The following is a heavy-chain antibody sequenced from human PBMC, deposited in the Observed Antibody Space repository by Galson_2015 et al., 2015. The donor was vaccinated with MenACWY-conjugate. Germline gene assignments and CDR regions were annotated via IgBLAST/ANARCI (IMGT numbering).Heavy chain of an antibody. CDR2: ISGRGDTT. CDR1: GFTFSSYA. J-gene: IGHJ6*03. CDR3: AKRYGDYEYYYYMDV. V-gene: IGHV3-23*01. D-gene: IGHD4-17*01. Sequence: SLRLSCAASGFTFSSYAMSWVRQAPGKGLEWVSAISGRGDTTNYADSVKGRFTISRDNSKNTLSLQMSSLRAEDTAVYYCAKRYGDYEYYYYMDVWGKGTTVTVSS.